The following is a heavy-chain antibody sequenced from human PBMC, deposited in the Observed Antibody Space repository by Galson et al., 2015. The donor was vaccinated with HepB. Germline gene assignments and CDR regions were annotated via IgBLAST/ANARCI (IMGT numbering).Heavy chain of an antibody. CDR3: ARGGQWPQFYYFDY. J-gene: IGHJ4*02. Sequence: SVKVSCKASGYSFTIYNIHWVRQAPGQRLEWMGRVNTGNGNTKYSQKFQDRVTLTRDTSATTAYMELSSLESEDTAVYYRARGGQWPQFYYFDYWGRGTLVTVSS. CDR2: VNTGNGNT. V-gene: IGHV1-3*04. CDR1: GYSFTIYN. D-gene: IGHD5-24*01.